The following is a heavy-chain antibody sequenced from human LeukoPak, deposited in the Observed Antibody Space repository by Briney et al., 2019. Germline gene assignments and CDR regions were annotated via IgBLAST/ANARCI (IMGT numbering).Heavy chain of an antibody. Sequence: GESLKISCKASGYSFTSYWIGRVGQLPGKGLEWMGIIYPADSDTRYSPFFQGQVTTSADKSISTAYLQWSSLKASDTAMYYCATDSSGWGPFDIWGQGTMVTVSS. CDR2: IYPADSDT. CDR1: GYSFTSYW. CDR3: ATDSSGWGPFDI. V-gene: IGHV5-51*01. J-gene: IGHJ3*02. D-gene: IGHD6-19*01.